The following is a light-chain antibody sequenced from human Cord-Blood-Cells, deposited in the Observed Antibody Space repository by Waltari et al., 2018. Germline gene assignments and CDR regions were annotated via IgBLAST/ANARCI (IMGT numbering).Light chain of an antibody. CDR3: SSYTSSSTLV. CDR1: SSDVCGSNY. J-gene: IGLJ1*01. V-gene: IGLV2-14*01. Sequence: QSALTQPASVSGSAGQSITISCTGTSSDVCGSNYVSWYQQHPGKAPKLMIYEVSNRPSGVSNRFSGSKSGNTASLTISGLQAEDEADYYCSSYTSSSTLVFGTGTKVTVL. CDR2: EVS.